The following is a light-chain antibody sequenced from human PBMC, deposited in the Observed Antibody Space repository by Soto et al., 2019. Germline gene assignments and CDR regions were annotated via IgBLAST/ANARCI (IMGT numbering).Light chain of an antibody. CDR2: WTS. V-gene: IGKV4-1*01. CDR1: QSVLYSHNNESY. J-gene: IGKJ2*01. CDR3: QQYYSAPYT. Sequence: DIVLTQSPDSLAVSLGERATINCKSSQSVLYSHNNESYLAWFQKKPGQPPKLLLYWTSARESAVPDRFSGGGSGTDFTLTISSLQAEDVAIYYCQQYYSAPYTFGQGTKVDI.